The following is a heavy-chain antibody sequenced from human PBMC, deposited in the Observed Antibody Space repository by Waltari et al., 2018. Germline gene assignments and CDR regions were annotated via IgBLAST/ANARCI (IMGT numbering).Heavy chain of an antibody. V-gene: IGHV4-38-2*01. J-gene: IGHJ3*02. CDR1: GYSISSGYY. CDR2: IYHGGST. Sequence: QVQLQESGPGLVKPSETLSLTCAVSGYSISSGYYWGWIRQPPGKGLELIGSIYHGGSTYYTPSLKSRVTISVDTSKNQFSLKLSSVTAADTAVYYCARRTDAFDIWGQGTMVTVSS. CDR3: ARRTDAFDI.